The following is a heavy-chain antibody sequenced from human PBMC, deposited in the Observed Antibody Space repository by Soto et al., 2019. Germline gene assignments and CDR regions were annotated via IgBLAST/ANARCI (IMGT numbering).Heavy chain of an antibody. Sequence: ASVKVSCKASGYTFTSYGMSWVRQAPGQGLEWMGWISAYNGNTNYAQKLQGRVTMTTDTSTSTAYMELRSLRSDDTAVYYCARAPFCSGGSCYRFNWFDPWGQGTLVTVSS. CDR1: GYTFTSYG. J-gene: IGHJ5*02. CDR2: ISAYNGNT. D-gene: IGHD2-15*01. V-gene: IGHV1-18*01. CDR3: ARAPFCSGGSCYRFNWFDP.